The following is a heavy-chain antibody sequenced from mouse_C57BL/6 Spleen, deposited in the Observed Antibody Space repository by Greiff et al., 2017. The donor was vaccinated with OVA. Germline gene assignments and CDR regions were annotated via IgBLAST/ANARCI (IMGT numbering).Heavy chain of an antibody. CDR1: GFTFSDYG. Sequence: EVQVVESGGGLVKPGGSLKLSCAASGFTFSDYGMHWVRQAPEKGLEWVAYISSGSSTIYYADTVKGRFTISRDNAKNTLFLQMTSLRSEDTAMYYCARPRVGRGYYAMDYWGQGTSVTVSS. CDR3: ARPRVGRGYYAMDY. V-gene: IGHV5-17*01. D-gene: IGHD4-1*01. J-gene: IGHJ4*01. CDR2: ISSGSSTI.